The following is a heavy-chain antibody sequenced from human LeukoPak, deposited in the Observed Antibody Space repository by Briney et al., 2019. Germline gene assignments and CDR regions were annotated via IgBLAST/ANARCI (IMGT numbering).Heavy chain of an antibody. Sequence: GGSLRLSCAASGFTFSSYAMSWVRQAPGKGLEWVAGFSLDTDRIDYADSVKGRFTVSKDDAKKTLYLQMNNLRTEDTASYFCTKDITPGGADVWGQGTTVTVSS. CDR3: TKDITPGGADV. CDR2: FSLDTDRI. J-gene: IGHJ6*02. CDR1: GFTFSSYA. D-gene: IGHD3-10*01. V-gene: IGHV3-9*01.